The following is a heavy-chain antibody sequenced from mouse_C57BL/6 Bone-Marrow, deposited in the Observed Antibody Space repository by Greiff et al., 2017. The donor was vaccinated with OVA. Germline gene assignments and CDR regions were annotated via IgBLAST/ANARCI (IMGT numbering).Heavy chain of an antibody. CDR1: GFTFSSYY. D-gene: IGHD3-3*01. V-gene: IGHV5-16*01. CDR3: ARGERDSGFAY. J-gene: IGHJ3*01. CDR2: INYDGSST. Sequence: EVQLVESEAGLVQPGGSMKLSCTASGFTFSSYYMAWVRQVPEKGLEWVANINYDGSSTYYLDSLKSRFIISRDTAKNSLYLQVSSLKSEDTATYYCARGERDSGFAYWGQGTLVTVSA.